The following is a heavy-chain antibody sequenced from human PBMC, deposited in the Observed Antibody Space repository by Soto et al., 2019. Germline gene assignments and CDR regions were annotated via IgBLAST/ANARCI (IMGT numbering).Heavy chain of an antibody. V-gene: IGHV3-23*01. CDR3: AKDRGSKDIVVGPAAMFYFQH. CDR2: ISGSGGST. CDR1: GFTFSSYA. Sequence: GGSLRLSCAASGFTFSSYAMSWVRQAPGKGLEWVSAISGSGGSTYYADSVKGRFTISRDNTKNTLYLQMNSLRAEDTAVYYCAKDRGSKDIVVGPAAMFYFQHWGQGTLVTVSS. J-gene: IGHJ1*01. D-gene: IGHD2-2*01.